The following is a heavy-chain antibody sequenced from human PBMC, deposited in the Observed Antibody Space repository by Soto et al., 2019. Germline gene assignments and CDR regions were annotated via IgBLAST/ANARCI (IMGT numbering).Heavy chain of an antibody. CDR1: GGAISSGSNY. D-gene: IGHD3-22*01. V-gene: IGHV4-39*01. Sequence: SETLSLTCAVSGGAISSGSNYWSWLRQPPGMGLEWLGSIYNTGSAYYNPSLKSRVTLFVDTSENRFSLKLSSVTAADTAVNFCARQGDYFDTNGYFYVFEYWGRGTLVTVSS. CDR2: IYNTGSA. CDR3: ARQGDYFDTNGYFYVFEY. J-gene: IGHJ4*02.